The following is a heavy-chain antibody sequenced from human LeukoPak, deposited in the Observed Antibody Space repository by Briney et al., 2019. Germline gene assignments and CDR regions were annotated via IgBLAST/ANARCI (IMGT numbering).Heavy chain of an antibody. Sequence: SETLSLTCTVSGGSTSSYYWSWIRQPPGKGLEWIGYIYYSGSTNYNPSLKSRVTISVDTSKNQFSLKLSSETAADTAVYYCARDHTTNLAFDIWGQGTMVTVSS. J-gene: IGHJ3*02. CDR1: GGSTSSYY. CDR2: IYYSGST. D-gene: IGHD1-26*01. V-gene: IGHV4-59*01. CDR3: ARDHTTNLAFDI.